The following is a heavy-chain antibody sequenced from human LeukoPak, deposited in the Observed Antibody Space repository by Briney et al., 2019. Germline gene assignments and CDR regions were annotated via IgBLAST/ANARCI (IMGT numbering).Heavy chain of an antibody. D-gene: IGHD2-2*01. V-gene: IGHV3-30*02. CDR3: AEVPAANY. CDR2: IRYDGSNK. Sequence: QTGGSLRLSCAAPGFTFSSYGMHWVRQAPGKGLEWVAFIRYDGSNKYYADSVKGRFTISRDNSKNTLYLQMNSLRAEDTAVYYCAEVPAANYWGQGTLVTVSS. CDR1: GFTFSSYG. J-gene: IGHJ4*02.